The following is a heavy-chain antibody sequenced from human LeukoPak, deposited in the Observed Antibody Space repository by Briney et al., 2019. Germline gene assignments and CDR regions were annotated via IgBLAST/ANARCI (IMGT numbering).Heavy chain of an antibody. Sequence: SETLSLPCAVSGGSFSGYYWSWIRQPPGKGLEGIGEINHSGSTNYNPSLKSRVTISVDTSKNQFSLKLSSVTAADTAVYYCARARGYCSGGSCPPYYYYYMDVWGKGTTVTVSS. CDR1: GGSFSGYY. D-gene: IGHD2-15*01. J-gene: IGHJ6*03. CDR2: INHSGST. V-gene: IGHV4-34*01. CDR3: ARARGYCSGGSCPPYYYYYMDV.